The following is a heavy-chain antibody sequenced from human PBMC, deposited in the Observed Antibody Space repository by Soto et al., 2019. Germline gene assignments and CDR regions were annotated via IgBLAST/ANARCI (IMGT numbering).Heavy chain of an antibody. D-gene: IGHD2-15*01. Sequence: ASVKVSCKASGYTFTSYGISWVRQAPGQGLEWMGWISAYNGNTNYAQKLQGRVTMTTDTSTSTAYMELRSLRSDDTAVYYCAREYSGYEGGCSGGSCLNTNYYYYGMDAWGQGTTVTVSS. CDR2: ISAYNGNT. CDR3: AREYSGYEGGCSGGSCLNTNYYYYGMDA. J-gene: IGHJ6*02. CDR1: GYTFTSYG. V-gene: IGHV1-18*01.